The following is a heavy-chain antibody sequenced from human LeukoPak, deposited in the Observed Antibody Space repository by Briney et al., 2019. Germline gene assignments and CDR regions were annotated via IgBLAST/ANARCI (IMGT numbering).Heavy chain of an antibody. Sequence: GGSLRLSCAASGFTFSSYAMSWVRQAPGKGLEWVSTISGSGAGTYYADSVKGRFTISRDNSKDTLYLQMNSLRAEDTAVYYCAKVGWDIVVVPAEETGYYMDVWGKGTTVTISS. D-gene: IGHD2-2*01. J-gene: IGHJ6*03. CDR3: AKVGWDIVVVPAEETGYYMDV. CDR1: GFTFSSYA. V-gene: IGHV3-23*01. CDR2: ISGSGAGT.